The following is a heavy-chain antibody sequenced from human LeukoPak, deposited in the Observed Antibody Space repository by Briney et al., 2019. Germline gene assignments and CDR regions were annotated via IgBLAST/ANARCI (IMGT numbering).Heavy chain of an antibody. Sequence: SETLSLTCTVSGGSISSYYWSWIRQPPGKGLEWIAYVSDIGSINYNPSLKSRVTISSDTSKNQFSLKLSSVTAADTAVYYCAGHHPRNTVDFWGQGTLVTVSS. J-gene: IGHJ4*02. V-gene: IGHV4-59*08. D-gene: IGHD2/OR15-2a*01. CDR2: VSDIGSI. CDR1: GGSISSYY. CDR3: AGHHPRNTVDF.